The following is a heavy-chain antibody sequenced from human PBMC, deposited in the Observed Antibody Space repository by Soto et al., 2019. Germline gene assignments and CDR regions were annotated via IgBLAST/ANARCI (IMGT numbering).Heavy chain of an antibody. Sequence: QVQLVQSGAEVKKPGSSVKVSCKASGGTFSSYAIIWVRQAPGQGLEWMGGIIPIFGTANYAQKFQGRVTITADESTSTAYMELSSLRSEDTAVYYCARGTTVTTYYYYYGMDVWGQGTTVTVSS. CDR1: GGTFSSYA. CDR3: ARGTTVTTYYYYYGMDV. CDR2: IIPIFGTA. J-gene: IGHJ6*02. D-gene: IGHD4-17*01. V-gene: IGHV1-69*01.